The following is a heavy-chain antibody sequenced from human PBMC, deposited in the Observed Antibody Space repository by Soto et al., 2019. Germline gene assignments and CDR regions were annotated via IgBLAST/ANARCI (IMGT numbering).Heavy chain of an antibody. D-gene: IGHD2-8*01. Sequence: GASVKVSCKASGYTFTSYGISWVRQAPGQGLEWMGWISAYNGNTNYAQKLQGRVTMTTDTSTSTAYMELRSLRSDDTAVYYCVETPAVSVLGYFAYWGQGTLVTVSS. J-gene: IGHJ4*02. CDR2: ISAYNGNT. V-gene: IGHV1-18*01. CDR1: GYTFTSYG. CDR3: VETPAVSVLGYFAY.